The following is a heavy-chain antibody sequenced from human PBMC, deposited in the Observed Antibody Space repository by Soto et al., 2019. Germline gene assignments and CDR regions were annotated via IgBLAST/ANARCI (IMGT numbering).Heavy chain of an antibody. D-gene: IGHD6-19*01. Sequence: GASVRVSCKASGYTFTGYYMHWVRQAPGQGLEWMGWINPNSGGTNYAQKFQGWVTMTRDTSISTAYMELSRLRSDDTAVYYCARVGVAGTDYYYGMDVWGQGTTVTVSS. CDR3: ARVGVAGTDYYYGMDV. J-gene: IGHJ6*02. V-gene: IGHV1-2*04. CDR2: INPNSGGT. CDR1: GYTFTGYY.